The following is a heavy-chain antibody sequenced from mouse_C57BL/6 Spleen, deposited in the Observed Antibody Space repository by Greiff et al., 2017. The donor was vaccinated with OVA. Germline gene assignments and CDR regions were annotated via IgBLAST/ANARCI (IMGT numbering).Heavy chain of an antibody. CDR1: GFNIKNTY. V-gene: IGHV14-3*01. J-gene: IGHJ1*03. CDR2: IDPANGNT. Sequence: EVKLMESVAELVRPGASVKLSCTASGFNIKNTYMHWVKQRPEQGLEWIGRIDPANGNTKYAPKFQGKATITADTSSNTAYLQLSSLTSEDTAIYYCARYLRSSSYWYFDVWGTGTTVTVSS. D-gene: IGHD1-1*01. CDR3: ARYLRSSSYWYFDV.